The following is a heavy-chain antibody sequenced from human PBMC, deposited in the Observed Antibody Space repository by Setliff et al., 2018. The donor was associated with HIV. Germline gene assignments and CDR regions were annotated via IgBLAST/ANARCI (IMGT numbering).Heavy chain of an antibody. D-gene: IGHD5-12*01. J-gene: IGHJ5*02. CDR2: IDAGNGDT. V-gene: IGHV1-3*01. Sequence: ASVKVSCKASGYTFTSNAIHWVRQAPGQSLEWMGWIDAGNGDTKYSQNFQGRVTITRDTSASTAYMELSSLRSEDTAVYYCARGVYSGYEPWGQGTLVTVSS. CDR3: ARGVYSGYEP. CDR1: GYTFTSNA.